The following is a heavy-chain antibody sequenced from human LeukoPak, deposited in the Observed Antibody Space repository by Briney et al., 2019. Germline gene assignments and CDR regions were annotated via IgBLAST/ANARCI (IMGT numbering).Heavy chain of an antibody. D-gene: IGHD3-3*01. Sequence: PGGSLRLSCAASGFTFSSYSMNWVRQAPGKGLEWVSSISSSSSYIYYADSVKGRFTISRDNAKNSLYLQMNSLRAEDTAVYYCARDEGRDRLFFWSGYRTEGDYYYYYMDVWGKGTTVTVSS. CDR1: GFTFSSYS. J-gene: IGHJ6*03. CDR2: ISSSSSYI. V-gene: IGHV3-21*01. CDR3: ARDEGRDRLFFWSGYRTEGDYYYYYMDV.